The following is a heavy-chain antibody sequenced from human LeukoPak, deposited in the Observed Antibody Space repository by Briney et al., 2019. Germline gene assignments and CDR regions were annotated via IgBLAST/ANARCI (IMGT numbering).Heavy chain of an antibody. J-gene: IGHJ4*02. Sequence: SETLSLTCTVSGGSISSSSYYWGWIRQPPGKGLEWIGEINHSGSTNYNPSLKSRVTISVDTSKNQFSLKLSSVTAADTAVYYCARGGRGYNYHYFDYWGQGTLVTVSS. CDR1: GGSISSSSYY. CDR3: ARGGRGYNYHYFDY. V-gene: IGHV4-39*07. D-gene: IGHD5-24*01. CDR2: INHSGST.